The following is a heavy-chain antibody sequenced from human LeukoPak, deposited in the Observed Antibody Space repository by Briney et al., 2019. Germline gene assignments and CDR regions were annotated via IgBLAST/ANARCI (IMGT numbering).Heavy chain of an antibody. Sequence: SVKVSCKASGGTFSSYAISWVRQAPGQGLEWMGGIIPIFGTANYAPKFQGRVTIHTDGSASTAYMELSSLRSEDTAVYYCARDRAYYYDSSGQNDYWGQGTLVTVSS. J-gene: IGHJ4*02. D-gene: IGHD3-22*01. CDR1: GGTFSSYA. CDR2: IIPIFGTA. V-gene: IGHV1-69*05. CDR3: ARDRAYYYDSSGQNDY.